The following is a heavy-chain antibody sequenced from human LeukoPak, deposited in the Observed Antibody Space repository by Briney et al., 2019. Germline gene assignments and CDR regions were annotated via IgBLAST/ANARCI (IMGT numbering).Heavy chain of an antibody. D-gene: IGHD2-2*02. CDR3: ARDWRPYCSSTSCSTFDY. CDR1: GYTFTSYA. J-gene: IGHJ4*02. Sequence: ASVKVSCKASGYTFTSYAMNWVRQAPGQGLEWMGWINTNTGNPTYAQGFTGRFVFSLGTSVSTAYLQISSLKAEDTAVYYCARDWRPYCSSTSCSTFDYWGRGTLVTVSS. CDR2: INTNTGNP. V-gene: IGHV7-4-1*02.